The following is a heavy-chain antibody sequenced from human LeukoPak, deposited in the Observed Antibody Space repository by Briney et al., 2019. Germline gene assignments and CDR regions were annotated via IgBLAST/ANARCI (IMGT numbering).Heavy chain of an antibody. Sequence: NSSETLSLTCTVSGVSISSRSYYWGWIRQPPGNGLEWIGIIYYSGSTYSNPSLRSRVTISVDTSKNQFSLKLSSVTAADTAVYYCASFYCSGGSCYQYYYYYMDVWGKGTTVTISS. CDR1: GVSISSRSYY. V-gene: IGHV4-39*01. CDR2: IYYSGST. CDR3: ASFYCSGGSCYQYYYYYMDV. D-gene: IGHD2-15*01. J-gene: IGHJ6*03.